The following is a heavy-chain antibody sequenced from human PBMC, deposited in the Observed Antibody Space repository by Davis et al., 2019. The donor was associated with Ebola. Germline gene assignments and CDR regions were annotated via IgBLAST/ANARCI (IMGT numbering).Heavy chain of an antibody. CDR1: GFTFSSYA. CDR3: ARGGPPIRFLEWMPIPNQYNWFDP. CDR2: INHSGST. V-gene: IGHV4-34*01. D-gene: IGHD3-3*01. J-gene: IGHJ5*02. Sequence: ESLKISCAASGFTFSSYAMSWVRQAPGKGLEWIGEINHSGSTNYNPSLKSRVTISVDTSKNQFSLKLSSVTAADTAVYYCARGGPPIRFLEWMPIPNQYNWFDPWGQGTLVTVSS.